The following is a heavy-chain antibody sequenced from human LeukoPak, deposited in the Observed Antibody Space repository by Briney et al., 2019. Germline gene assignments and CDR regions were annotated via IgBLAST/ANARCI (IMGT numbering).Heavy chain of an antibody. CDR2: IRSKTDGGTT. CDR3: TTDLGVGLQPAYSDFLEWLSISYFDY. J-gene: IGHJ4*02. CDR1: GFTFSNAW. V-gene: IGHV3-15*01. Sequence: PGGSLRLSCAASGFTFSNAWMSWVRQAPGKGLEWVGRIRSKTDGGTTDYAAPVKGRFTISRDDSKNTLYLQMNSLKTEDTAVYYCTTDLGVGLQPAYSDFLEWLSISYFDYWGQGTLVTVSS. D-gene: IGHD3-3*01.